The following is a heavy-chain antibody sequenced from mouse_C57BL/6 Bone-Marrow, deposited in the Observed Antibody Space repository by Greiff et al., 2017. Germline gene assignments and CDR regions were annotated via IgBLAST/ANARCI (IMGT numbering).Heavy chain of an antibody. CDR3: GKRHIRATVGAY. V-gene: IGHV1-72*01. CDR2: IDPNSGGT. D-gene: IGHD1-1*01. CDR1: GYTFTSYW. J-gene: IGHJ3*01. Sequence: VQLQQSGAELVKPGASVKLSCKASGYTFTSYWMHWVKQRPGRGLEWIGRIDPNSGGTKYNDKFKSKVTLTVDKPSSTAYMQLRSLTSEDSAVCYCGKRHIRATVGAYWGQGTLVTVSA.